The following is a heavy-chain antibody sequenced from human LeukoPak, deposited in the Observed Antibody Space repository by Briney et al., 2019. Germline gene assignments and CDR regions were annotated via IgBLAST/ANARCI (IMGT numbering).Heavy chain of an antibody. CDR3: AREDCGGDCPTFDI. J-gene: IGHJ3*02. CDR1: DASISSYY. D-gene: IGHD2-21*02. V-gene: IGHV4-59*01. CDR2: IYYSGIT. Sequence: SETLSLTCTISDASISSYYWSWIRKPPGKGLEWIGYIYYSGITNYNPSLKSRVTISVDTSKSQFSLKLSSVTAADTAVYYCAREDCGGDCPTFDIWGPGTMVTVSS.